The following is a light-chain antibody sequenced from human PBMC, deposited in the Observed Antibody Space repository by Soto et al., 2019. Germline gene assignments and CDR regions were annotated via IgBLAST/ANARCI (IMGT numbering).Light chain of an antibody. Sequence: EIVMTQSPATLSVSPGERATLSCRASQSVSSYLAWYQQKPGQAPRLLIHDASNRATGIPARFSGSGSGTDFTLTISSLEPEDFAVYYCQQRSNWPSITFGQGTRLEV. J-gene: IGKJ5*01. CDR3: QQRSNWPSIT. V-gene: IGKV3-11*01. CDR2: DAS. CDR1: QSVSSY.